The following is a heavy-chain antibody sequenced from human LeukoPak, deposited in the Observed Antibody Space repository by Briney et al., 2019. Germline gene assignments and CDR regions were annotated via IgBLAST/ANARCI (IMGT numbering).Heavy chain of an antibody. V-gene: IGHV1-46*01. CDR1: GYTFTYHY. Sequence: PGASVKVSCKASGYTFTYHYIHLVRQALGQGLEWMGIINPSNGDTNYAQRFQGRVTMTRDTSTSTVYMELSSLDSEDTAVYYCARESDVGKDFDCWGQGTLVTVSS. CDR2: INPSNGDT. CDR3: ARESDVGKDFDC. J-gene: IGHJ4*02. D-gene: IGHD1-1*01.